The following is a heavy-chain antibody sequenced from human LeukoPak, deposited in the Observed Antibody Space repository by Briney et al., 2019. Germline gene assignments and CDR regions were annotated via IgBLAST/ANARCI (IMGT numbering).Heavy chain of an antibody. D-gene: IGHD2-2*01. CDR2: IWYHGSNK. J-gene: IGHJ5*02. V-gene: IGHV3-33*01. Sequence: GSLRLSCAASGFTFSSYDMHWVRQALGKGLEWVAVIWYHGSNKYYADYVKGRFTISRDNSKNTLYLQMNSLRAEDTAVYYCAREGYCSSTSCYEVETPTGWFDPWGQGTLVTVSS. CDR1: GFTFSSYD. CDR3: AREGYCSSTSCYEVETPTGWFDP.